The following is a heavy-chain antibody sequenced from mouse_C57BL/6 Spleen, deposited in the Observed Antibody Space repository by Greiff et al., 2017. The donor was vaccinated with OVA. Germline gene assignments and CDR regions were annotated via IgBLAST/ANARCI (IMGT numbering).Heavy chain of an antibody. D-gene: IGHD1-1*01. V-gene: IGHV1-69*01. CDR1: GYTFTSYW. CDR3: ARGQITTVVAGDD. Sequence: QVQLQQPGAELVMPGASVKLSCKASGYTFTSYWMHWVKQRPGQGLEWIGEIDPSDSYTNYNQKFKGKSTLTVDKSSSTAYMQLSSLTSEDSAVYYCARGQITTVVAGDDWGQGTTLTVAS. CDR2: IDPSDSYT. J-gene: IGHJ2*01.